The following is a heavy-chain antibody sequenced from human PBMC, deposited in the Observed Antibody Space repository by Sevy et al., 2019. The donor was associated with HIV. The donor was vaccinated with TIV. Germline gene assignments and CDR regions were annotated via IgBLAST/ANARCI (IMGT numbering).Heavy chain of an antibody. CDR2: IKQGGNEQ. V-gene: IGHV3-7*01. D-gene: IGHD2-21*01. CDR3: AREGVIYDDEGRDFDDAFDI. Sequence: GGSLRLSCAASAFSLSNYYMTWVRQAPGKGLEWVANIKQGGNEQFYLESVKGRFTISRDDSKNSVYLQMTSLRAEDTAVYYCAREGVIYDDEGRDFDDAFDIWGHGTMVTVSS. CDR1: AFSLSNYY. J-gene: IGHJ3*02.